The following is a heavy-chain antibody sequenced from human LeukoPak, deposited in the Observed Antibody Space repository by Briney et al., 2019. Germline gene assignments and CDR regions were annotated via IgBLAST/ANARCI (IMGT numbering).Heavy chain of an antibody. CDR3: ARDRSYYYDSSGYRGYFDY. D-gene: IGHD3-22*01. V-gene: IGHV4-39*07. Sequence: PSETLSLTCTVSGGSISSSSYYWGWIRQPPGKGLEWIGSIYYSGSTYYNPSLKSRVTISVDTSKNQFSLKLSSVTAADTAVYYCARDRSYYYDSSGYRGYFDYWGQGTLGTVSS. CDR1: GGSISSSSYY. CDR2: IYYSGST. J-gene: IGHJ4*02.